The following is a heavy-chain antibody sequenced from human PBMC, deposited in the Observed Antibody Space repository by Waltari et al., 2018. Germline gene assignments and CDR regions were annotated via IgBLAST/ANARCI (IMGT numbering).Heavy chain of an antibody. J-gene: IGHJ4*02. D-gene: IGHD1-26*01. CDR2: FHPNSGAT. Sequence: QVQLVQSGAEVKRPGASVKVSCKASGYTFTGNYIHWVHQAPGQGLEWMGWFHPNSGATDHAQKFQGRVTMTVDTSITQVYMELGWLGSEDTAIYYCARAWFNSGFDYWGQVSLVAVSS. CDR3: ARAWFNSGFDY. CDR1: GYTFTGNY. V-gene: IGHV1-2*02.